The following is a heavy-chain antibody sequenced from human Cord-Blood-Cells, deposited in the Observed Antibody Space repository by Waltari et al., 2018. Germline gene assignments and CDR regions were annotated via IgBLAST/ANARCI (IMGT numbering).Heavy chain of an antibody. CDR2: MSWDRGSI. V-gene: IGHV3-9*01. J-gene: IGHJ4*02. CDR1: GFTFDDYA. Sequence: EVQLVESGGGLVQPGRSLRLSCAASGFTFDDYAMHWVRQAPGKGLWWVSCMSWDRGSIGNADSVKGRFTISRGNAKNSLYLKMNSLRAEDTALYYCAKARYSYGYEVDYWGQGTLVTVSS. D-gene: IGHD5-18*01. CDR3: AKARYSYGYEVDY.